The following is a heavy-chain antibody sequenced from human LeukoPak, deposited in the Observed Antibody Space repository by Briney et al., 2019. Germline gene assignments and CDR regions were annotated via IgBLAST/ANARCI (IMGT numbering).Heavy chain of an antibody. CDR1: GGSISTYY. Sequence: ASETLSLTCTVSGGSISTYYWSWIRQPPGKGLEEIGYIYYSGSTNYNPSLKSRVTISVDTSKNQFSLKLSSVTAADTAVYYRAKAGSGWSHFDYWGQGTLVTVSS. CDR2: IYYSGST. CDR3: AKAGSGWSHFDY. J-gene: IGHJ4*02. D-gene: IGHD6-19*01. V-gene: IGHV4-59*01.